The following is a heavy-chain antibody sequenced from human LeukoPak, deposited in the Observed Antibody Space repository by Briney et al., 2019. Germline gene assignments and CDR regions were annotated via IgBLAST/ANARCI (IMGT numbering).Heavy chain of an antibody. J-gene: IGHJ4*02. V-gene: IGHV3-73*01. CDR3: TRLWGDCGGDCYSHDF. D-gene: IGHD2-21*02. CDR1: GFTFSGSV. CDR2: IRSKANSYAT. Sequence: PGGSLRLSCAASGFTFSGSVMHWVRQASGRGLEWVGRIRSKANSYATAYAASVKGRFTISRDDSKNTACLQMSSLTTEDTAVYYCTRLWGDCGGDCYSHDFWGQGTLVTVSS.